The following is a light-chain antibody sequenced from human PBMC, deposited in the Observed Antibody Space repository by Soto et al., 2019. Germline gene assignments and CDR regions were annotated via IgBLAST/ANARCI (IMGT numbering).Light chain of an antibody. Sequence: EIVLTQSPGTLSLSPGERATLSCRASQSVNNNYLAWYQQKPGQAPRHLIYGASSGDTGIPDRFSGSGSGTDFTLTISRLEPEDFAVYYCQQYGSSPYTFGQGTKLEIK. J-gene: IGKJ2*01. CDR1: QSVNNNY. CDR3: QQYGSSPYT. V-gene: IGKV3-20*01. CDR2: GAS.